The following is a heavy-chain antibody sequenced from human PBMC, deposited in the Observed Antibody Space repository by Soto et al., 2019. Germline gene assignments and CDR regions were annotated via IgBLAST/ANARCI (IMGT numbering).Heavy chain of an antibody. D-gene: IGHD6-19*01. Sequence: QITLKESGPTLVKPTQPLTLTCTFSGFSLSTDGVGVAWIRQSPGKALQWLALIHRNVYERYNPSLKTRLTITKDTSKNQAVLTLTNMDPVDTAMYYCAHRPSGFFRFDYWGQGTPVTVSS. CDR3: AHRPSGFFRFDY. V-gene: IGHV2-5*01. CDR2: IHRNVYE. J-gene: IGHJ4*02. CDR1: GFSLSTDGVG.